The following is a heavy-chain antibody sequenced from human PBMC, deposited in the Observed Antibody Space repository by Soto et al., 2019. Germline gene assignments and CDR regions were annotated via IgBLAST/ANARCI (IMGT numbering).Heavy chain of an antibody. CDR1: GFTFGSYA. D-gene: IGHD1-26*01. Sequence: EVQLLESGGGLVQPGGSLRLSCAASGFTFGSYAMSWVRQAPGKGLEWVSLVTYSGANTYYAGSVTGRFTISRDNSSNTLYLQMSSLRVEDTAVYYCATPSLSTGGYSSFDSWGRGTLLTVSS. CDR2: VTYSGANT. J-gene: IGHJ4*02. V-gene: IGHV3-23*01. CDR3: ATPSLSTGGYSSFDS.